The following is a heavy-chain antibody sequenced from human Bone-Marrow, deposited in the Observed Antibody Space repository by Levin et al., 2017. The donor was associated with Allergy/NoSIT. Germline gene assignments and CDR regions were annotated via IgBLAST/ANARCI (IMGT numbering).Heavy chain of an antibody. Sequence: SQTLSLTCTVSGGSISRDYYWTWIRQHPGKGLEWIGYISYSGSTSYNPSLESRVTMSVDTSKNQFSLNLKSVTAADTAVYFCARERVGEAATRWFDPWGQGTPVTVSS. D-gene: IGHD2-15*01. J-gene: IGHJ5*02. CDR2: ISYSGST. V-gene: IGHV4-31*03. CDR1: GGSISRDYY. CDR3: ARERVGEAATRWFDP.